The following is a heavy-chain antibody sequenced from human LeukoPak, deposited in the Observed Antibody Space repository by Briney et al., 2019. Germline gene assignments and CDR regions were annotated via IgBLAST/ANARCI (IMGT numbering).Heavy chain of an antibody. CDR3: ADLNSDY. D-gene: IGHD2/OR15-2a*01. Sequence: PSETLSLTCTVSGGSISSNYWSWIRQPPGKGLEWIGYIYYSGSTNYNPSLKSRVTISMDTSKNQFSLKLSSVTAADTAVYYCADLNSDYWGQGTLVTVSS. CDR1: GGSISSNY. V-gene: IGHV4-59*01. J-gene: IGHJ4*02. CDR2: IYYSGST.